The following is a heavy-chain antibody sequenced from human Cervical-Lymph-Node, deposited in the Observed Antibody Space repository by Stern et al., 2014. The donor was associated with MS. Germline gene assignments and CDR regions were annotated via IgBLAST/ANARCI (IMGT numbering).Heavy chain of an antibody. V-gene: IGHV3-23*04. D-gene: IGHD2-21*02. Sequence: VQLVESGGGLVQPGGSLRLSSVGSGFIFGSYAMSWVRQAPGKGLEWVSTISKDGRGTHYADSVKGRFTISRDNAKNTLFLQMNSLRGEDTAIYYAASEDCDYNMDVWGQGTTVTVSS. J-gene: IGHJ6*02. CDR1: GFIFGSYA. CDR3: ASEDCDYNMDV. CDR2: ISKDGRGT.